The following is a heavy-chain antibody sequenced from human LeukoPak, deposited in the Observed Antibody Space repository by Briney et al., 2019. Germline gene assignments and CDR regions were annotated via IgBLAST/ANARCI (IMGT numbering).Heavy chain of an antibody. CDR2: IKQDGSEI. V-gene: IGHV3-7*01. CDR1: GFTFSNYW. CDR3: RRDREHSGTTLYDS. D-gene: IGHD5-12*01. J-gene: IGHJ4*02. Sequence: GGSLRLSCAASGFTFSNYWMGWVRQAPGKGLEWVANIKQDGSEIYYVDSVKGRFTISRDTAKGSLYLQMNSLRAEDTAVYYCRRDREHSGTTLYDSWGRETL.